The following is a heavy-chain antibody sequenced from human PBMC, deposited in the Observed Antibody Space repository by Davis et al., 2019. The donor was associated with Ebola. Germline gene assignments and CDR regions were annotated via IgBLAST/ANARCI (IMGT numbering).Heavy chain of an antibody. CDR2: ISGDGGST. J-gene: IGHJ5*02. Sequence: GGSLRLSCAASGFTFDDYAMHWVRHAPGKGLEWVSLISGDGGSTYYADSVKGRFTISRDNSKNTLYLQMNSLRAEDTAVYYCARGITMVRGVYWFDPWGQGTLVTVSS. CDR3: ARGITMVRGVYWFDP. V-gene: IGHV3-43*02. CDR1: GFTFDDYA. D-gene: IGHD3-10*01.